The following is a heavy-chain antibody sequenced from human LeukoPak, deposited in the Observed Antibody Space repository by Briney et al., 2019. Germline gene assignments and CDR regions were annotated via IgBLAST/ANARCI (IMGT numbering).Heavy chain of an antibody. J-gene: IGHJ3*02. CDR2: ISGTGGST. D-gene: IGHD1-1*01. Sequence: PGGSLSLSCAASGGTISSCAMSWFRQAPGKGLEWVSAISGTGGSTYYADSVKGRFTISRDNSKNTLTLQMNMLRADDTALYYCAKHNTQACDIWGQGTMVTVSS. CDR1: GGTISSCA. V-gene: IGHV3-23*01. CDR3: AKHNTQACDI.